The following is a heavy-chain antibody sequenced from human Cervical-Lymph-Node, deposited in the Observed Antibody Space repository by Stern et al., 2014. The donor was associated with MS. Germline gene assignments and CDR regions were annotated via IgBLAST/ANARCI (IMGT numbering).Heavy chain of an antibody. J-gene: IGHJ5*02. CDR1: GGTSNSHG. CDR2: IIPVLSTI. V-gene: IGHV1-69*01. Sequence: VQLVESGAEVKKPGSSVKVSCTASGGTSNSHGISWVRQAPGQGLEWVGVIIPVLSTIDYAQRSQGRVTITADESTSTTYMELSSLRSEDTAVYYCARRGSARRGSGWLDPWGQGTMVTVSS. CDR3: ARRGSARRGSGWLDP. D-gene: IGHD3-10*01.